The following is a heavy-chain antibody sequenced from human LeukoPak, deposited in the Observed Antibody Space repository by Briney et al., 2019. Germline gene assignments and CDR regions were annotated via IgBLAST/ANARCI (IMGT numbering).Heavy chain of an antibody. Sequence: GGSLRLSCAASGFTFSTYAMKWVRQAPGKGLEWVSTISGSGGSTSYADSVKGRCTISRDNSYNTLYLQMNNLSAEDTAIYYCTTGGFDYWAQGTLVTVSS. CDR2: ISGSGGST. D-gene: IGHD1-14*01. V-gene: IGHV3-23*01. J-gene: IGHJ4*02. CDR3: TTGGFDY. CDR1: GFTFSTYA.